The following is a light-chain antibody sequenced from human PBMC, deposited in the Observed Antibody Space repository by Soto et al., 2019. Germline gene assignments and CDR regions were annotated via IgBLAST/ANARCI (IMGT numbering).Light chain of an antibody. Sequence: QSVLTQPPSVSAAPGQKVTISCSGSSSNIGNNYVSWYQQLPGTAPKLLIYDNNKRPSGIPDRFSGSKSGTSATLGITGLQTGDEADYYCGTWDSSRHVVFGGGTKLTV. J-gene: IGLJ2*01. CDR1: SSNIGNNY. V-gene: IGLV1-51*01. CDR3: GTWDSSRHVV. CDR2: DNN.